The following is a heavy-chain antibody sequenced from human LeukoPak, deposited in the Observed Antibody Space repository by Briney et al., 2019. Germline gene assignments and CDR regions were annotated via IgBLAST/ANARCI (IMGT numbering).Heavy chain of an antibody. D-gene: IGHD3-3*01. CDR3: AKDRDFWSGYSPNYYMDV. CDR2: ISGDGGST. Sequence: GGSLRLSCAASGFTFDDYAMHWVRQAPGKGLEWVSLISGDGGSTYYADSVKGRFTISRDNSKNSLYLQMNSLRAEDTALYYCAKDRDFWSGYSPNYYMDVWGKGTTVTVSS. J-gene: IGHJ6*03. V-gene: IGHV3-43*02. CDR1: GFTFDDYA.